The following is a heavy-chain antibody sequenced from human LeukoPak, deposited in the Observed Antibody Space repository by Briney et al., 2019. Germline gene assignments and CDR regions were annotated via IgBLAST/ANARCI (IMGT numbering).Heavy chain of an antibody. CDR2: INPNSGGT. J-gene: IGHJ6*02. CDR3: ARLLQRRYYYYYGMDV. CDR1: RYTFTGYY. Sequence: ASVKVSCKASRYTFTGYYMHWLRQAPGQGLEWMGWINPNSGGTNYAQKFQGRVTMTRDTSISTAYMELSRLRSDDTAVYYCARLLQRRYYYYYGMDVWGQGTTVTVSS. V-gene: IGHV1-2*02.